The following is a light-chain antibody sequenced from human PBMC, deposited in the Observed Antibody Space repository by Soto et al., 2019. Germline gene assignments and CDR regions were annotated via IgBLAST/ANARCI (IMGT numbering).Light chain of an antibody. CDR3: LLYCGGHLGV. CDR1: TGAVTSGCS. Sequence: QAVVTQEPSVTVSPGGTVTLTCASSTGAVTSGCSPNWFQQKPGQAPRALIYSTTNTHSWTPARFSGSLLGGKAALTLSGVPSEDEDVYYCLLYCGGHLGVFGGGTKLTVL. J-gene: IGLJ3*02. V-gene: IGLV7-43*01. CDR2: STT.